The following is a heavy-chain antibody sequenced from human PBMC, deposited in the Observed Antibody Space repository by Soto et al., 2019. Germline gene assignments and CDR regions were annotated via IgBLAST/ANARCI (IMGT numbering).Heavy chain of an antibody. D-gene: IGHD2-2*03. CDR3: ASGYCSSTSCYGGDAFDI. CDR1: GGTFSSYT. V-gene: IGHV1-69*02. Sequence: QVPLVQSGAEVKKPGSSVKVSCKASGGTFSSYTISWVRQAPGQGLEWMGRIIPILGIANYAQKFQGRVTITADKSTSTAYMELSSLRSEDTAVYYCASGYCSSTSCYGGDAFDIWGQGTMVTVSS. J-gene: IGHJ3*02. CDR2: IIPILGIA.